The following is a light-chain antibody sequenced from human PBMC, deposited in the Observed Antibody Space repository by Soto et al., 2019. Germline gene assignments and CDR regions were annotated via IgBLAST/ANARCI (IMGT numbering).Light chain of an antibody. V-gene: IGLV2-14*01. CDR3: TSYTSSNTYV. Sequence: QSALTQPASVSRSPGQSITISCTGTSSDVGGYNYVSWYQQHPGKAPKLMIYEVSNRPSGISNRFSGSKSGNTASLTISGLQAEDEADYYCTSYTSSNTYVVGTGTKVTVL. CDR1: SSDVGGYNY. J-gene: IGLJ1*01. CDR2: EVS.